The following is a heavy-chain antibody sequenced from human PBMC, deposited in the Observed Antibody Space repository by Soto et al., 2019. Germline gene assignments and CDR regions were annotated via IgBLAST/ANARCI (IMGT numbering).Heavy chain of an antibody. V-gene: IGHV3-21*01. CDR2: ISSSSSYI. CDR1: GFTFSSYS. D-gene: IGHD2-15*01. CDR3: ASLSVVTGDY. J-gene: IGHJ4*02. Sequence: EVQLVESGGGLVKPGGSLRLSCAASGFTFSSYSMNWVRQAPGKGLEWVSSISSSSSYIYYADSVKGRFTISRDNAKNSLYLQMNSLRAEDTAVYYCASLSVVTGDYWGQGTLVTVSS.